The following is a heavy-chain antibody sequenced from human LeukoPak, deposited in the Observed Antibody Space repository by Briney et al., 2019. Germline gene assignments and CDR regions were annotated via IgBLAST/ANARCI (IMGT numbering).Heavy chain of an antibody. CDR1: GGSISSYH. CDR3: ARDQDSSGYYLDY. D-gene: IGHD3-22*01. J-gene: IGHJ4*02. Sequence: SETLSLTCTVSGGSISSYHWSWIRQPPGKGLEWIGYIYYSGSTNYNPSLKSRVTLSVGTSKNQFSLKLSSVTAADTAVYYCARDQDSSGYYLDYWGQGTLVTVSS. CDR2: IYYSGST. V-gene: IGHV4-59*01.